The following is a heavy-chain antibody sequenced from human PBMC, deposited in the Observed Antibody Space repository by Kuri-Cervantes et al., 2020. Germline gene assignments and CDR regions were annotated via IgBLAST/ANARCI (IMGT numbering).Heavy chain of an antibody. D-gene: IGHD1-1*01. J-gene: IGHJ5*02. Sequence: ASVKVSCKASGYTFTSYGISWVRQAPGQGLEWMGWMNPNGGNTGYAQKFQGRVTMTRDSSISTAYMELSGLRSEDTAVYYCARAPSWNWNDPYWFGPWGQGTLVTVSS. V-gene: IGHV1-8*02. CDR1: GYTFTSYG. CDR2: MNPNGGNT. CDR3: ARAPSWNWNDPYWFGP.